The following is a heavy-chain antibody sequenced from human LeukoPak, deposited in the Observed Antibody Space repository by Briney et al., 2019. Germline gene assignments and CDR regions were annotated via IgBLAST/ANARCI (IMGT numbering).Heavy chain of an antibody. Sequence: GGSLRHSCAPSGFTFSSYWMGWVRQAPGEGLEWVANIKQDGSEKYYVDSVKGRFTISRDNAKNPLDLQMNSLRAEDTAVYYCARDQDYMDVWGKGPTVTVSS. CDR2: IKQDGSEK. J-gene: IGHJ6*03. V-gene: IGHV3-7*01. CDR1: GFTFSSYW. CDR3: ARDQDYMDV.